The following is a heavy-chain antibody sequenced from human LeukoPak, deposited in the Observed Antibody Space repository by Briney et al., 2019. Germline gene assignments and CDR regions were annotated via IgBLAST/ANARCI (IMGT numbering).Heavy chain of an antibody. V-gene: IGHV3-30*02. CDR2: IRYDGSNK. D-gene: IGHD6-13*01. CDR1: GFTFSSYG. CDR3: AKASRAAAVPNPFDY. J-gene: IGHJ4*02. Sequence: GGSLRLSCAASGFTFSSYGMHWVRQAPGKGLEWVAFIRYDGSNKYYADSVKGRFTISRDNSKNTLYLQMNSLRAEDTAVYYCAKASRAAAVPNPFDYWGQGTLVTVSS.